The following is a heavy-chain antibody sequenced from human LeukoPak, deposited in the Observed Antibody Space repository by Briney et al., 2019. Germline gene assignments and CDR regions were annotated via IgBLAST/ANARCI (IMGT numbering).Heavy chain of an antibody. CDR3: ASLAVAGTGNY. J-gene: IGHJ4*02. CDR2: ISYDGSNK. V-gene: IGHV3-30*04. D-gene: IGHD6-19*01. Sequence: GRSLRLSCAASGFTFSSYAMHWVRQAPGKGLEWVAVISYDGSNKYYADSVKGRFTISRDNSKNTLYLQMNSLRAEDMAVYYCASLAVAGTGNYWGQGTLVTVSS. CDR1: GFTFSSYA.